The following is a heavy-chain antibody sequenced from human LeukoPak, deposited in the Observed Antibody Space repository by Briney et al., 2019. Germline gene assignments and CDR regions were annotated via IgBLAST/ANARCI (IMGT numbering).Heavy chain of an antibody. CDR1: GGSFTGYY. J-gene: IGHJ4*02. D-gene: IGHD6-19*01. V-gene: IGHV4-34*01. Sequence: PSETLSLTCAVYGGSFTGYYWSWIRQSPEKGLEWIGSFYYSGSTYYNPSLKSRVTISEDAAKNQFFLKLTSVTAADTAVYYCASWALFTWADTFDYWGQGTLVTVSS. CDR2: FYYSGST. CDR3: ASWALFTWADTFDY.